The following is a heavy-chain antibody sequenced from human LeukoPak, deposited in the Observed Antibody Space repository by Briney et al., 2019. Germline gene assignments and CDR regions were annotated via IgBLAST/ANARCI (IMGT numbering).Heavy chain of an antibody. Sequence: ASLKVSCKASGYTFTGYYMHWVRQAPGQGLEWMGWINPNSGGTNYAQKFKGRVTMTRDTSISPAYMELSRLRSDDTAVYYCARDPDYGVAFDYWGQGTLVTVSS. J-gene: IGHJ4*02. D-gene: IGHD4-17*01. CDR2: INPNSGGT. CDR3: ARDPDYGVAFDY. CDR1: GYTFTGYY. V-gene: IGHV1-2*02.